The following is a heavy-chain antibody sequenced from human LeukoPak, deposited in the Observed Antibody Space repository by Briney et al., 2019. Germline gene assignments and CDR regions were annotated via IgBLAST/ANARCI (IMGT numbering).Heavy chain of an antibody. CDR3: ATAPYEYIWGTYRTNWFDP. CDR2: SYYSGNT. D-gene: IGHD3-16*02. V-gene: IGHV4-59*08. Sequence: PSETLSLTCTVSGGSISSYYWSWIRQPPGKGLEWIGYSYYSGNTYYNPSLKSRVTISMDTSKNQFSLKLNSMTAADTAVYYCATAPYEYIWGTYRTNWFDPWGQGTLVTVSS. J-gene: IGHJ5*02. CDR1: GGSISSYY.